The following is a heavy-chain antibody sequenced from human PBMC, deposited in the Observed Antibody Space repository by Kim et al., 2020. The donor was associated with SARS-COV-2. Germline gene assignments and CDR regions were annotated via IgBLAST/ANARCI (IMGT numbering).Heavy chain of an antibody. Sequence: TNYNPSLKSRVTMSVDTSKNQFALKLSSVTAADTAVYYCATATSVSYFDYWGQGTLVTVSS. J-gene: IGHJ4*02. V-gene: IGHV4-4*07. CDR2: T. CDR3: ATATSVSYFDY. D-gene: IGHD3-16*01.